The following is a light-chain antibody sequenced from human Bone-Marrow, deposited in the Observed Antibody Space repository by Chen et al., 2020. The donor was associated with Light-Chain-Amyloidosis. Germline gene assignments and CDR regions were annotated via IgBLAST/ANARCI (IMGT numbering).Light chain of an antibody. V-gene: IGLV6-57*01. J-gene: IGLJ3*02. CDR3: QSEEGGRQGV. CDR2: EDD. CDR1: SGSIATNY. Sequence: NFMLTQPHSVSESPGKTVIISCTRSSGSIATNYVQWYQQRPGRSPTTVIYEDDQRPSGAPVRFAGSIDRSSYSDCHPSSELQPEDEPGACCQSEEGGRQGVFGGGTKLTVL.